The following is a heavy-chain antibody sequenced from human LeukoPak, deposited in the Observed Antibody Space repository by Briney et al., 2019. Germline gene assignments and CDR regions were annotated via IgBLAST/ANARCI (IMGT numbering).Heavy chain of an antibody. Sequence: GGSLRLSCAASGMTFDDYAMHWVRRAPGKGLEWVSLISGDGGSTYYADSVKGRFTISRDNSKNSLYLQMTNLRTEDIALYYCAKGFSVLASNHYFYYYGMDVWGQGTTVTVSS. J-gene: IGHJ6*02. D-gene: IGHD3-3*01. CDR3: AKGFSVLASNHYFYYYGMDV. V-gene: IGHV3-43*02. CDR2: ISGDGGST. CDR1: GMTFDDYA.